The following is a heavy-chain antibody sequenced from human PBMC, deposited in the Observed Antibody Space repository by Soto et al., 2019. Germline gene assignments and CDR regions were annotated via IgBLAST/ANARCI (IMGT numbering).Heavy chain of an antibody. Sequence: EVQLVQSGAEVKKPGESLRISCKGSGYSFTSYWISWVRQMPGKGLEWMGRIDPSDSYTNYSPSFQGHVTISADKSISTAYLQWSSLKASDTAMYYCAKEYYYGSGSYYPPRNWGQGTLVTVSS. D-gene: IGHD3-10*01. CDR2: IDPSDSYT. CDR3: AKEYYYGSGSYYPPRN. V-gene: IGHV5-10-1*03. CDR1: GYSFTSYW. J-gene: IGHJ4*02.